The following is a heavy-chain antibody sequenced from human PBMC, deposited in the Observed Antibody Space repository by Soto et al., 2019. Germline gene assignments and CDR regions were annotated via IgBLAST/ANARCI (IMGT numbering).Heavy chain of an antibody. Sequence: SETLSLTCTVSGGSISSYYWSWIRQPPGKGMEWIGYVYHSGSTYYNPSLKSRVTISVDRSKNQFSLKLSSVTAADTAVYYCARAHSYYYGSGSYGAFDIWGQGTMVTVSS. CDR1: GGSISSYY. V-gene: IGHV4-59*12. D-gene: IGHD3-10*01. CDR3: ARAHSYYYGSGSYGAFDI. J-gene: IGHJ3*02. CDR2: VYHSGST.